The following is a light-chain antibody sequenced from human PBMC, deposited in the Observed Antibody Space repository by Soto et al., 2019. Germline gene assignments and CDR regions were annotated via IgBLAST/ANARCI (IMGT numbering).Light chain of an antibody. CDR1: SSDVGSHNR. J-gene: IGLJ1*01. V-gene: IGLV2-18*02. CDR3: SSYTSSSTFVV. Sequence: QSALTQPPSVSGSPGQSVTISCTGTSSDVGSHNRVSWYQQPPGTAPKLMIYDVSNRPSGVPDRFSGSKSGNTASLTISGLQAEDEADYYCSSYTSSSTFVVFGTGTKVTVL. CDR2: DVS.